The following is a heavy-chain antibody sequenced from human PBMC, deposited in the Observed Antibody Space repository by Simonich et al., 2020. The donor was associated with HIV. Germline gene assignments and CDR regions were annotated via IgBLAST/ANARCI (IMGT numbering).Heavy chain of an antibody. Sequence: QVQLQQWGAGLLKPSETLSLTCAVYGGSFRGYYWNWIRLSPGKGLEWIGEINHSGSTNYTPSLKGRGTVSVDTSKTQFSRKLTSVTAADTAVYYCARHREVMVRGLNDAFDIWGQGTMVTVSS. CDR1: GGSFRGYY. V-gene: IGHV4-34*01. CDR2: INHSGST. D-gene: IGHD3-10*01. CDR3: ARHREVMVRGLNDAFDI. J-gene: IGHJ3*02.